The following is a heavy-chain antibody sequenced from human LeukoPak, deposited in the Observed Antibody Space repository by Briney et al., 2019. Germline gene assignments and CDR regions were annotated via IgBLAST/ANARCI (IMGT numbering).Heavy chain of an antibody. CDR3: AGRGYSSGWYGKFDAFDI. D-gene: IGHD6-19*01. Sequence: GESLKISCNGSGYSFTSYCNGWVRQMPGKGLEWRGIIYPGDSDTRYSPSFQGQVTISADKSISNAYLQWSSLKASDTAMYYCAGRGYSSGWYGKFDAFDIWGQGTMVTVSS. V-gene: IGHV5-51*01. J-gene: IGHJ3*02. CDR2: IYPGDSDT. CDR1: GYSFTSYC.